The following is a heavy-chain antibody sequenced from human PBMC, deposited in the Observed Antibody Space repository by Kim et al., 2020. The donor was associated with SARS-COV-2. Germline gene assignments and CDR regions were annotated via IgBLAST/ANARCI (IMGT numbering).Heavy chain of an antibody. J-gene: IGHJ4*02. Sequence: ASVKVSCKASGYTFAPYAIHWLRQAPGQRPEWMGWLNAANGNTKLSAKFQGRLIITRDTSATTAYMDLSSLTSEDTAVYYCAREGCTGPRRRHLDYWGQG. CDR1: GYTFAPYA. CDR3: AREGCTGPRRRHLDY. D-gene: IGHD2-15*01. V-gene: IGHV1-3*01. CDR2: LNAANGNT.